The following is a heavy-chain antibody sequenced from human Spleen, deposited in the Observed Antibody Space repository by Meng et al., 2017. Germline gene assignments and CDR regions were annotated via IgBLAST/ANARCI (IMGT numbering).Heavy chain of an antibody. J-gene: IGHJ4*02. CDR1: GFTFTAYD. CDR2: ISPNSGCT. V-gene: IGHV1-18*04. CDR3: ARGHPGAWDCFFDY. Sequence: ASVKVSCKASGFTFTAYDFYWVRQAPGQGPEWMGWISPNSGCTNYAQKFQGRVTMTRDTSTSTAYMELRSLRSDDTAVYYCARGHPGAWDCFFDYWGQGTLVTVSS. D-gene: IGHD2-21*02.